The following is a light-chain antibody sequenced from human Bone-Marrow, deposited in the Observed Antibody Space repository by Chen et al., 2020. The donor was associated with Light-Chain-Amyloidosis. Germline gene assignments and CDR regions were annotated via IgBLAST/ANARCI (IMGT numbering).Light chain of an antibody. V-gene: IGLV2-14*01. CDR2: EVT. J-gene: IGLJ1*01. Sequence: QSALTQPASVSGSPGQSITISRTGTSSDVGGDNHVSWYQQHPDKAPKLMIYEVTNRLSWVPDRFSGSKSDNTASLTISGLQTEDEADYFCSSYTITNTLVFGSGTRVTVL. CDR1: SSDVGGDNH. CDR3: SSYTITNTLV.